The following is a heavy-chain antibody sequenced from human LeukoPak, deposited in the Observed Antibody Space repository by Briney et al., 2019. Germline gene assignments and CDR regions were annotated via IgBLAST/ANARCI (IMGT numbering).Heavy chain of an antibody. V-gene: IGHV3-48*01. CDR3: ARVFQQLAPGPIDY. CDR2: ISSSGSTI. J-gene: IGHJ4*02. D-gene: IGHD6-13*01. Sequence: PGGSLRLSCAASGFTFSSYSMNWVRQAPGKGLEWVSYISSSGSTIYYADSVKGRFTISRDNANNSLYLQMNSLRAEDTAVYYCARVFQQLAPGPIDYWGQGTLVTVSS. CDR1: GFTFSSYS.